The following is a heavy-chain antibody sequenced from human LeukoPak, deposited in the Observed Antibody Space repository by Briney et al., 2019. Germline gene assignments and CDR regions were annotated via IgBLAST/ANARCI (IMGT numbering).Heavy chain of an antibody. CDR1: GFTFSNAW. CDR2: IKSKTDGGTT. J-gene: IGHJ4*02. D-gene: IGHD3-22*01. V-gene: IGHV3-15*01. Sequence: GGSLRLSCAASGFTFSNAWMSWVRQAPGKGLEWVGRIKSKTDGGTTDYAAPVKGRFTISRDDSKNTLYLQMNSLKTEDTAVYYCTTDRYSSGNLPPKIFDYWGQGTLVTVSS. CDR3: TTDRYSSGNLPPKIFDY.